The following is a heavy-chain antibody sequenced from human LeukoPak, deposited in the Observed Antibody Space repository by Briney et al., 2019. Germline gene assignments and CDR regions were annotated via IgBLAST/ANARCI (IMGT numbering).Heavy chain of an antibody. CDR3: ARLRALYSSGWYREELDY. Sequence: SETLSLTCTVSGGSISSYYWSWIRQPPGKGLEWIGYIYYSGSTNYNPSLKSRVTISVDTSKNQFSLKLSSVTAADTAVYYCARLRALYSSGWYREELDYWGQGTLVTVSS. CDR1: GGSISSYY. V-gene: IGHV4-59*08. CDR2: IYYSGST. J-gene: IGHJ4*02. D-gene: IGHD6-19*01.